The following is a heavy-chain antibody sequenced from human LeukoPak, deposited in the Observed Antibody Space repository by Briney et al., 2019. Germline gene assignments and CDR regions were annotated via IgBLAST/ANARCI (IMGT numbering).Heavy chain of an antibody. J-gene: IGHJ4*02. CDR3: ARLEGWLQAFDY. V-gene: IGHV4-4*09. Sequence: SETLSLTCTVSGGSISSYYWSWIRQPPGKGLEWVGYIYTSGGTNYNPSLKSRVTISVDTSKNQFSLKLSSVTAADTAVYYCARLEGWLQAFDYWGQGTLVTVSS. D-gene: IGHD5-24*01. CDR1: GGSISSYY. CDR2: IYTSGGT.